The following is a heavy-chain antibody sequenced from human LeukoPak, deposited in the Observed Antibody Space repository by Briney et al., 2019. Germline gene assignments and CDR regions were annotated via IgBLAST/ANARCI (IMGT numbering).Heavy chain of an antibody. Sequence: PSETLSLTCTVSGDSISSGDYYWSWIRQPAGKGLEWIGRISSSGSTNYNPSLKSRVTISVDTSKNQFSLKLSSVTAADTAVYYCAGATSMVRGGRAFDIWGQGTMVTVSS. CDR1: GDSISSGDYY. V-gene: IGHV4-61*02. D-gene: IGHD3-10*01. CDR3: AGATSMVRGGRAFDI. J-gene: IGHJ3*02. CDR2: ISSSGST.